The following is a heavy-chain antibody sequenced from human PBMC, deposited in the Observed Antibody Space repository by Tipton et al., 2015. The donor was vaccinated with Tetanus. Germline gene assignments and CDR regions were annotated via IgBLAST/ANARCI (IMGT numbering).Heavy chain of an antibody. CDR2: IYPGDSDT. J-gene: IGHJ4*02. D-gene: IGHD2-8*01. Sequence: QLVQSGGEVKKPGESLKISCKGSGYIFNNYWIGWVRQKPGKGLEWMGIIYPGDSDTRYSPSFQGQVTISVDKSINTAYLQWSSLKASDTSMFYCARAHCTDGVCNFDFWGQGALVTVAT. V-gene: IGHV5-51*01. CDR3: ARAHCTDGVCNFDF. CDR1: GYIFNNYW.